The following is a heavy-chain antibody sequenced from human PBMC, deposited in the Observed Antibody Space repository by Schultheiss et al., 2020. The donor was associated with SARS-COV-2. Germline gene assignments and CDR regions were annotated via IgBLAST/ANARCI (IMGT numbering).Heavy chain of an antibody. CDR3: ARIVDTAIFFDY. CDR2: ISSSSSYI. V-gene: IGHV3-21*05. D-gene: IGHD5-18*01. Sequence: GGSLRLSCAASGFTFSSYEMNWVRQAPGKGLEWVSYISSSSSYIYYADSVKGRFTISRDNSKNTLYLQMNSLRAEDTAVYYCARIVDTAIFFDYWGQGTLVTVSS. J-gene: IGHJ4*02. CDR1: GFTFSSYE.